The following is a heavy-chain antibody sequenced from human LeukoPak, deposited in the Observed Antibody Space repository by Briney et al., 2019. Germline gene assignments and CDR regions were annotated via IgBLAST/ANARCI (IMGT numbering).Heavy chain of an antibody. V-gene: IGHV3-23*01. Sequence: PGGSLRLSCAASGFTFSSYAMSWVRQAPGKGLEWVSAISGSGGSTYYADSVKGRFTISRDNSKNTLYLQMNSLRAEDTAVYYCAKEGYYYGSGGYYNAQQSDYWGQGTLVTVSS. D-gene: IGHD3-10*01. J-gene: IGHJ4*02. CDR3: AKEGYYYGSGGYYNAQQSDY. CDR2: ISGSGGST. CDR1: GFTFSSYA.